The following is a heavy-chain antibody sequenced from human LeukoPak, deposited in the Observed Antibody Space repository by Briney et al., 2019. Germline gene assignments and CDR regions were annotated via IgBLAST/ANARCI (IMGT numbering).Heavy chain of an antibody. J-gene: IGHJ6*03. D-gene: IGHD5/OR15-5a*01. CDR2: IYNSGST. V-gene: IGHV4-59*01. CDR1: GASMSSYW. CDR3: AREKDRIVSTARMDV. Sequence: SETLSLTCTVSGASMSSYWWTWIRQPPGKGLEWLGYIYNSGSTRYNPSLKSRVTISVDTSKNQFSLNLTSVTAADTAVYYCAREKDRIVSTARMDVWGRGTTVTVSS.